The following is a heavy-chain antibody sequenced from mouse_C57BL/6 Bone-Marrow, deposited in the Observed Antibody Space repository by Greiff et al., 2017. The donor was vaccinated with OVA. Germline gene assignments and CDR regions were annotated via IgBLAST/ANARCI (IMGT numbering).Heavy chain of an antibody. CDR2: ISSGSSTI. CDR3: ARPDGSSPSYAMDY. D-gene: IGHD1-1*01. V-gene: IGHV5-17*01. J-gene: IGHJ4*01. CDR1: GFTFSDYG. Sequence: EVQLVESGGGLVKPGGSLKLSCAASGFTFSDYGMHWVRQAPEKGLEWVAYISSGSSTIYSADTVKGRFTISRDNAKNTLFLQMTSLRSEDTAMYYCARPDGSSPSYAMDYWGQGTSVTVSS.